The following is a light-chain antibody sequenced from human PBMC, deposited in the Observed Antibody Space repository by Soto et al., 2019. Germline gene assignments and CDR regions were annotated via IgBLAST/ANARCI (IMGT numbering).Light chain of an antibody. CDR2: AAS. CDR1: QSITNY. V-gene: IGKV1-39*01. J-gene: IGKJ2*01. Sequence: DLQMTQSPSSLSASIGDRVTITCRASQSITNYLNWYQQTPGKAPKLLIYAASSLQDGVPARFSGSGSGTDFTLTSSSLQPEDFATYYCQQSDSSPTFGQGTKVEIK. CDR3: QQSDSSPT.